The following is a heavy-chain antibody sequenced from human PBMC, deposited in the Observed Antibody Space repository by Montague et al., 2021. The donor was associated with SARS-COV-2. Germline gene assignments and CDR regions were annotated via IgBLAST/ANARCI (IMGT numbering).Heavy chain of an antibody. V-gene: IGHV4-59*08. Sequence: SGITNYNPSLKSRVTISVDTSQNQFSLKLSSVTAADTAVYYCARGFDSWGQGTLVTVYS. J-gene: IGHJ4*02. CDR3: ARGFDS. CDR2: SGIT.